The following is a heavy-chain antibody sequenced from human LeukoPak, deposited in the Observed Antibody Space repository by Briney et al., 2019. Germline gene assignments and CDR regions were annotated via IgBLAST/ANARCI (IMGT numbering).Heavy chain of an antibody. J-gene: IGHJ4*02. V-gene: IGHV3-23*01. D-gene: IGHD6-19*01. CDR3: AKDRDSGWYTFYY. CDR1: GFTFSSYA. CDR2: ISASGGST. Sequence: GGSLRLSCAASGFTFSSYAMSWVRQAPGKGLEWVSTISASGGSTYYADSVKGRFTISGDNSKNTLYLQMNSLRAEDTAVYYCAKDRDSGWYTFYYWGQGTLVTVSS.